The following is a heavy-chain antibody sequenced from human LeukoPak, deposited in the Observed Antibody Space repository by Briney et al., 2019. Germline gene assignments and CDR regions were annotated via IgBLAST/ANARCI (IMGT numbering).Heavy chain of an antibody. D-gene: IGHD2/OR15-2a*01. J-gene: IGHJ4*02. CDR1: GGSISSSSYY. CDR2: IYYSGST. CDR3: ARDLQYYYY. V-gene: IGHV4-39*07. Sequence: SKTLSLTCTVSGGSISSSSYYWGWIRQPPGKGLEWNGSIYYSGSTYYNPSLKSRVTISVDTSKNQFSLKLSSVTAADTAVYYCARDLQYYYYWGQGTLVTVSS.